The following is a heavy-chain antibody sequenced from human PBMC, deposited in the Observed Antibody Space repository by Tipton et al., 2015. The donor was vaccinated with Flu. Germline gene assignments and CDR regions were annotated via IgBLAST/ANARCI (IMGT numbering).Heavy chain of an antibody. CDR3: ARDYGDFNWFES. V-gene: IGHV4-38-2*02. D-gene: IGHD4-17*01. Sequence: LRLSCAVSGDSIRGPYYWGWVRQPPGKGLEWIGNIFHTGTMYYNPSLKNRLTLSVDRSKNQFSLKLTSVTAADTAVYFCARDYGDFNWFESWGQGTLVTVSS. CDR2: IFHTGTM. CDR1: GDSIRGPYY. J-gene: IGHJ5*01.